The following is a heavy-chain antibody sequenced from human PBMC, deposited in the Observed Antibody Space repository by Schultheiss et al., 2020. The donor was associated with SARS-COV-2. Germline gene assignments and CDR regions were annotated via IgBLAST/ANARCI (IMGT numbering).Heavy chain of an antibody. V-gene: IGHV3-23*01. CDR1: GFTFSSYS. CDR2: ISDSGAST. CDR3: TKVTTDV. D-gene: IGHD4-11*01. J-gene: IGHJ6*02. Sequence: GESLKISCAASGFTFSSYSMSWVRQAPGKGLEWVSTISDSGASTYYADSVKGRFTISRDSFKNTVYLQMNSLRADDTAVYYCTKVTTDVWGQGTTVTVSS.